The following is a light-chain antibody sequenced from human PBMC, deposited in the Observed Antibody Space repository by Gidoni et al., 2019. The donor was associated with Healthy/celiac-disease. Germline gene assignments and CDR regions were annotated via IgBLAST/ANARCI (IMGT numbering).Light chain of an antibody. CDR1: QSVSSY. Sequence: TLSLSPGERATLSCRASQSVSSYLAWYQQKPGQAPRLLIYDASNRATGIPARFNGSGSGTDFTLTISSLEPEDFAVYYCQQRSNWLLTFGGGTKVEIK. V-gene: IGKV3-11*01. J-gene: IGKJ4*01. CDR2: DAS. CDR3: QQRSNWLLT.